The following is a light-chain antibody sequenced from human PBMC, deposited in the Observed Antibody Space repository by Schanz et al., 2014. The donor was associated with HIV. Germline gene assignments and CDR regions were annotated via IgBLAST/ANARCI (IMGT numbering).Light chain of an antibody. CDR2: GAS. V-gene: IGKV3-20*01. CDR3: QRYGSSPT. CDR1: QSVSSN. Sequence: IVLTQSPGTLSLSPGERATLTCRASQSVSSNLAWYQQKPGQAPRLLIYGASRRATGIPDRFSGSGSGTVFTLTISRLEPEDFAVYYCQRYGSSPTFGGGTKVEIK. J-gene: IGKJ4*01.